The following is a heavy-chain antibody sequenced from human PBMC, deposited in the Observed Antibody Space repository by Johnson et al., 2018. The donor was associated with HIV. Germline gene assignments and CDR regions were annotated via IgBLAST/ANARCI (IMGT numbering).Heavy chain of an antibody. CDR3: TRHSSLGYPRAFDI. J-gene: IGHJ3*02. CDR2: ISYDGSNK. D-gene: IGHD5-18*01. V-gene: IGHV3-30-3*01. Sequence: QMLLVESGGGVVQPGRSLRLSCAASGFTFSSYAMHWVRQAPGKGLEWVAVISYDGSNKYYADSVKGRFTISRDNAKNSLYLQMNSLRAEDTAVYYCTRHSSLGYPRAFDIWGQGTMVTVSS. CDR1: GFTFSSYA.